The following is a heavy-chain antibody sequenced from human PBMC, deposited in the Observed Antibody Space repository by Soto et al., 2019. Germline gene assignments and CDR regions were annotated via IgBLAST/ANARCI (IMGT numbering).Heavy chain of an antibody. J-gene: IGHJ4*02. V-gene: IGHV3-30-3*02. D-gene: IGHD5-18*01. CDR1: GFTFSSYA. CDR2: ISYDGSNK. CDR3: AKPVDTAMVRGPKDY. Sequence: GSLRLSCAASGFTFSSYAMHWVRQAPGKGLEWVAVISYDGSNKYYADSVKGRFTISRDNSKNTLYLQMNSLRAEDTAVYYCAKPVDTAMVRGPKDYWGQGTLVTVSS.